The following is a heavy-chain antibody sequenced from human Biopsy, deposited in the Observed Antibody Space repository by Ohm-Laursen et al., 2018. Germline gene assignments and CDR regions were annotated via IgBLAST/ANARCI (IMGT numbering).Heavy chain of an antibody. CDR1: GFTFSDHN. CDR3: AKFTGYTFPWDAFDM. V-gene: IGHV3-33*06. D-gene: IGHD1-1*01. J-gene: IGHJ3*02. Sequence: SLRLSCSASGFTFSDHNMHWVRQAPGKGLEWVAFIWSSATYKAYADSVKGRFTVSRDNSKNTLYLQMTSLGADDTAIYYCAKFTGYTFPWDAFDMWGQGTMVTVSS. CDR2: IWSSATYK.